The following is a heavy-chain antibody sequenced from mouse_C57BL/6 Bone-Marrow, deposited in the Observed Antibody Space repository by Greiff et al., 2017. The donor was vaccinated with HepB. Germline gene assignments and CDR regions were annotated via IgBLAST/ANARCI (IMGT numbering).Heavy chain of an antibody. V-gene: IGHV5-9-1*02. CDR3: TRDRPITTVVANYAMDY. D-gene: IGHD1-1*01. CDR2: ISSGGDYI. Sequence: EVQLVESGEGLVKPGGSLKLSCAASGFTFSSYAMSWVRQTPEKRLEWVAYISSGGDYIYYADTVKGRFTISRDNARNTLYLQMSSLKSEDTAMYYCTRDRPITTVVANYAMDYWGQGTSVTVSS. J-gene: IGHJ4*01. CDR1: GFTFSSYA.